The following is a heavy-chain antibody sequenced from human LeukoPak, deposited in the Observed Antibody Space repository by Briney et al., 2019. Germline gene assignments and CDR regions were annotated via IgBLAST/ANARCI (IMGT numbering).Heavy chain of an antibody. CDR1: GGSISSGGYY. CDR2: IYYSGST. D-gene: IGHD3-10*01. CDR3: AREGSTMVRGIITHPDF. J-gene: IGHJ4*02. Sequence: SETLSLTCTVSGGSISSGGYYWSWIRQHPGKGLEWIGYIYYSGSTYYNPSLKSRVTISVDTSKNQFSLKLSSVTAADTAVYYCAREGSTMVRGIITHPDFWGQGTLVTVSS. V-gene: IGHV4-31*03.